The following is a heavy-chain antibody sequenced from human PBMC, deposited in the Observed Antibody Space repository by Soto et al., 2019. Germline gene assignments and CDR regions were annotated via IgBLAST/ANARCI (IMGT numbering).Heavy chain of an antibody. CDR3: ARDGSRYCSSTSCQSGYYYYGMDV. CDR2: IRSSSSYT. D-gene: IGHD2-2*01. J-gene: IGHJ6*02. CDR1: GFTFSDYY. V-gene: IGHV3-11*06. Sequence: QVQLVESGGGLVKPGGSLRLSCAASGFTFSDYYMSWIRQAPGKGLEWLSYIRSSSSYTTYADSVRGRFTISRDNAKNSLYLQMNSLRAEDTAVYYCARDGSRYCSSTSCQSGYYYYGMDVWGQGTTVTVSS.